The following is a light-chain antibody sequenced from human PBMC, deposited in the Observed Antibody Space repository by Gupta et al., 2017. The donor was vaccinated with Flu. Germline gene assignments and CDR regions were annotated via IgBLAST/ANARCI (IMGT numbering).Light chain of an antibody. CDR2: DVS. Sequence: QDVVTQEPSLTVSPGGTVTLTCGSSSGPVTSTHYPYWFQQKPGQAPATLIYDVSDKHSWTPARFTGSLLGGKAALTLSGAQPEDEAEYFCLVSYVVGRPVFGGGTKLTVL. J-gene: IGLJ3*02. CDR3: LVSYVVGRPV. V-gene: IGLV7-46*01. CDR1: SGPVTSTHY.